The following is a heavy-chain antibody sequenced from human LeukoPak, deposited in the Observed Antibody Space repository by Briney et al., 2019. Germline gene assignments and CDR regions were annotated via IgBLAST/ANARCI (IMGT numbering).Heavy chain of an antibody. D-gene: IGHD3-16*01. CDR3: TRSPTNYACDS. CDR1: GGSISGSIYN. CDR2: FSYGGST. Sequence: SETLSLTCSVSGGSISGSIYNWGWIRQPPGKGLEWIARFSYGGSTNYNPSLKSPFTISVDTSKTQFSLKLSSVTAADTAVYYCTRSPTNYACDSWGQGTLVTVSS. J-gene: IGHJ5*01. V-gene: IGHV4-39*01.